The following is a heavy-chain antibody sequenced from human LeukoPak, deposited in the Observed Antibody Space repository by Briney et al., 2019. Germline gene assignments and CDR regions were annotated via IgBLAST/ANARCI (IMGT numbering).Heavy chain of an antibody. Sequence: SETLSLTCAVYSGSFSGHFWILIRQPPGKGLEWIGEINHSGSTNYNPSLKSRVTISVDTSKNQFSLKLKSVTAADTAVYYCARGGRESPTARRFKPGNWFDPWGQGTLVTVFS. CDR3: ARGGRESPTARRFKPGNWFDP. D-gene: IGHD3-3*01. CDR2: INHSGST. J-gene: IGHJ5*02. CDR1: SGSFSGHF. V-gene: IGHV4-34*01.